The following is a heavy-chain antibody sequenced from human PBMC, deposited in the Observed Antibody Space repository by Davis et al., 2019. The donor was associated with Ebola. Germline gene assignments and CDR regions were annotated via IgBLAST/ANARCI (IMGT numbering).Heavy chain of an antibody. CDR2: IKHRGST. J-gene: IGHJ4*02. CDR3: ARGGVRILWGLMGY. Sequence: MPSETLSLTCAVYGGSFSGYYWSWIRQVPGKGLEQIGEIKHRGSTNCNPSLKSRYTIPVDTSKNQFSLKLSSVTAADTAVYYCARGGVRILWGLMGYWGPGTLVTVSS. V-gene: IGHV4-34*01. D-gene: IGHD2-21*01. CDR1: GGSFSGYY.